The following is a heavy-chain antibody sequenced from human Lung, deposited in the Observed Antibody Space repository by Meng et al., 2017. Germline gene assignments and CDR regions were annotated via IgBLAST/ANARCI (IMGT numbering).Heavy chain of an antibody. D-gene: IGHD6-13*01. CDR3: ARDEDISAAGKLFGDY. J-gene: IGHJ4*02. Sequence: AQLVQFGAGVKKPAASVKVSCKPSGYNFPDYYIHWVRLAPGQGLEWMGHIDPKSGDTRYAQKFQGRVTMTGDTSIGTAYMELTGLRSDDTALYYCARDEDISAAGKLFGDYWGQGTLVTVSS. V-gene: IGHV1-2*06. CDR2: IDPKSGDT. CDR1: GYNFPDYY.